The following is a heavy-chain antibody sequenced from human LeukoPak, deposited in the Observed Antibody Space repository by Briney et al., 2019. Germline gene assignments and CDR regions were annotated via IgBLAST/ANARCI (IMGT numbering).Heavy chain of an antibody. J-gene: IGHJ4*02. CDR3: ARKYYDILTGYSSFDY. V-gene: IGHV3-20*01. D-gene: IGHD3-9*01. CDR2: INGNGGST. CDR1: GFTFDDYG. Sequence: GGSLRLSCAASGFTFDDYGMSWVRQAPGKGLEWVSGINGNGGSTGYADSVKGRFTISRDNAKNSLYLQMNSLRAEDTALYHCARKYYDILTGYSSFDYWGQGTLVTVSS.